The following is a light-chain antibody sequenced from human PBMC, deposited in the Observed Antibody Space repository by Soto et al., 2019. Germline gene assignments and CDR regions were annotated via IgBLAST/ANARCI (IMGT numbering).Light chain of an antibody. CDR1: QSISSW. CDR2: DDS. Sequence: DIQMTQSPSTLSASVGDRVTITCRASQSISSWLAWYQQKPGKAPKLLIYDDSSLESEVPARFSGNGSRTEFTLTISCLQPDDFATYYCQQYNSYSVVGGGTGVEIK. V-gene: IGKV1-5*01. CDR3: QQYNSYSV. J-gene: IGKJ4*01.